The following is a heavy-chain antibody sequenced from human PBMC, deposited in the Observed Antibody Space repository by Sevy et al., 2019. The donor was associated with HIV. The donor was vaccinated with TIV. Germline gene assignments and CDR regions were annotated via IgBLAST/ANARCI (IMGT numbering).Heavy chain of an antibody. CDR2: IKGDGSDK. CDR3: AHETIVRFDS. CDR1: GFTFSVYW. D-gene: IGHD2-21*01. Sequence: GGSLRLSCAASGFTFSVYWMNWVRQAPGKGLEWVANIKGDGSDKHYVNSVEGRFTISRDNGKNLLYLQMNSLRVEDTAVYYCAHETIVRFDSWGQGTLVTVSS. J-gene: IGHJ4*02. V-gene: IGHV3-7*01.